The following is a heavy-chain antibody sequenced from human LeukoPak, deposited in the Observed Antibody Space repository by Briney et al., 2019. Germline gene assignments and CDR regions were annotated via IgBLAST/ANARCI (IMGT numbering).Heavy chain of an antibody. Sequence: SETLSLTCAVYGGSFSGYYWSWIRQPPGKGLEWIGEINHSGSTNYNPSLKSRVTISVDTSKNQFSLKLSSVTAADTAVYYCARGLRFDPLDYWGQGTLVTVSS. CDR1: GGSFSGYY. J-gene: IGHJ4*02. CDR2: INHSGST. D-gene: IGHD5-12*01. V-gene: IGHV4-34*01. CDR3: ARGLRFDPLDY.